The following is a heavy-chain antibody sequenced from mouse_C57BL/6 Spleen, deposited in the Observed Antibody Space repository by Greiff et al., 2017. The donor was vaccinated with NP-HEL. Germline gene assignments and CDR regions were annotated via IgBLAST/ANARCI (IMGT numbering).Heavy chain of an antibody. J-gene: IGHJ2*01. CDR3: AIGTTVVATAGYYVDY. V-gene: IGHV14-2*01. D-gene: IGHD1-1*01. Sequence: EVKLQQSGAELVKPGASVKLSCTASGFNIKDYYMHWVKQRTEQGLEWIGRIDPEDGETKSAPKFQGKATITADTSSNTAYLQLSSLTSEDTAVYYCAIGTTVVATAGYYVDYWGQGATLTVTS. CDR1: GFNIKDYY. CDR2: IDPEDGET.